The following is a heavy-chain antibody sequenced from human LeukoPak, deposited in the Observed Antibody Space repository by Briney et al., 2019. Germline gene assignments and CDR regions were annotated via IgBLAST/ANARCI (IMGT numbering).Heavy chain of an antibody. D-gene: IGHD3-22*01. CDR3: ARESPCGYHYDSSGYLDD. CDR1: GYTFTSYY. CDR2: INPSGGST. J-gene: IGHJ4*02. V-gene: IGHV1-46*01. Sequence: ASVKVSCKASGYTFTSYYMHWVRQAPGQGLEWMGIINPSGGSTSYAQKFQGRVTMTRDMSTSTVYMELSSLRSEDTAVYYCARESPCGYHYDSSGYLDDWGQGTLVTVSS.